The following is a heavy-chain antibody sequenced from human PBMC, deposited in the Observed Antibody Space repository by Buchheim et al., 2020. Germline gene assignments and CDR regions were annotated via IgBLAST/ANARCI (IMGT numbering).Heavy chain of an antibody. J-gene: IGHJ4*02. CDR2: IWDDGSNK. CDR3: ARSFGGEWGYFDY. V-gene: IGHV3-33*01. Sequence: QVQLVESGGGVVQPGRSLRLSCAASGFTFSSYGMHWVRQAPGKGLEWVAVIWDDGSNKYYADSVKGRFTISRDNSKNTLYLQMNSLRAEDTALYYCARSFGGEWGYFDYWGQGTL. D-gene: IGHD3-16*01. CDR1: GFTFSSYG.